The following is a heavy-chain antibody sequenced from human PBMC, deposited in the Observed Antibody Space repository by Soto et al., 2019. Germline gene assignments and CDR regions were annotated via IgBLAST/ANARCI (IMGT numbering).Heavy chain of an antibody. CDR3: ARGTGDYDFWSGYYCDAFDI. D-gene: IGHD3-3*01. Sequence: QVQLVQSGAEVKKPGASVKVSCKASGYTFTSYGISWVRQAPGQGLEWMGWISAYNGNTNYAQKLHGRVTMTTDTSTSTAYMELRSMRSDDTAVYYCARGTGDYDFWSGYYCDAFDIWGQGTMVTVSS. CDR2: ISAYNGNT. J-gene: IGHJ3*02. V-gene: IGHV1-18*01. CDR1: GYTFTSYG.